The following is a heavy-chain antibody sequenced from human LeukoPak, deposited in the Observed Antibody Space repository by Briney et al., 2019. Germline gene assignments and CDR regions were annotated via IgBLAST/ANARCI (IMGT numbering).Heavy chain of an antibody. CDR2: INHSGST. CDR1: SGPFSGYY. Sequence: SETLSRTCAVYSGPFSGYYWSWIRHPPGKGLEWIGEINHSGSTNYNPSLKSRVTISVNTSKTQFSLKLSSVTAADTAVYYCARSYFDYWGQGTLVTVSS. J-gene: IGHJ4*02. V-gene: IGHV4-34*01. CDR3: ARSYFDY.